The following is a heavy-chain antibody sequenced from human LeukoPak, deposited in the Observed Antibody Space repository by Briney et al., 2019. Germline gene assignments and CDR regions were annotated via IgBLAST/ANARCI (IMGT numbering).Heavy chain of an antibody. Sequence: SETLSLTCTVSGGSVRNPDSYWSWIRQPPGKGLEWIGNVYYIGTTSYNSSLKSRVTISVDRSKNQFSLKLSSVTAADTAVYYCARDLDTSYLDYWGQGTLVTVSS. V-gene: IGHV4-61*08. D-gene: IGHD5-18*01. CDR1: GGSVRNPDSY. CDR2: VYYIGTT. J-gene: IGHJ4*02. CDR3: ARDLDTSYLDY.